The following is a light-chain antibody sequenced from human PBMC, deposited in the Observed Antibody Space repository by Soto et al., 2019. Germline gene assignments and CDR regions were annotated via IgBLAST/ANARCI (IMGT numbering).Light chain of an antibody. CDR1: QNVDIY. Sequence: EVVLTHSPVTLALSPGERATLSCRASQNVDIYVAWYQQRPGQAPRLLIYDASNRATGIPARFSGSGSGTDFTLTISRLAPEDFAVYYCQQRRDWPPLTFGGGTKVEIK. CDR3: QQRRDWPPLT. CDR2: DAS. V-gene: IGKV3-11*01. J-gene: IGKJ4*01.